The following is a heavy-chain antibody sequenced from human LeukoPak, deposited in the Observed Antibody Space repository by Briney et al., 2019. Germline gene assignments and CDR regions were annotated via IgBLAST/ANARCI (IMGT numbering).Heavy chain of an antibody. CDR1: GGSFSGYY. J-gene: IGHJ5*02. V-gene: IGHV4-34*01. CDR2: ISHSGST. CDR3: ARDKYCSGGSCYSDWFDP. Sequence: PSETLSLTCAVYGGSFSGYYWSWIRQPPGKGLEWIGEISHSGSTNYNPSLKSRVAISVDTFKNQFSLKLSSVTAADTAVYYCARDKYCSGGSCYSDWFDPWGQGTLVTVSS. D-gene: IGHD2-15*01.